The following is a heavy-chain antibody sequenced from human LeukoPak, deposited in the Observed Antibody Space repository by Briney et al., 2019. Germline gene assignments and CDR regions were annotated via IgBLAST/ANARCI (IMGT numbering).Heavy chain of an antibody. V-gene: IGHV3-23*01. D-gene: IGHD6-19*01. CDR2: IGGSDGTT. J-gene: IGHJ4*02. CDR3: AKGVSGWPYYFDY. Sequence: PGGSLRLSCVASGFTFSNYAMSWVRQAPGKGLEWVSAIGGSDGTTYYADSVKGRSTISRDNSKNTLYLQMNSLRAEDTAVYYCAKGVSGWPYYFDYWGQGTLVTVSS. CDR1: GFTFSNYA.